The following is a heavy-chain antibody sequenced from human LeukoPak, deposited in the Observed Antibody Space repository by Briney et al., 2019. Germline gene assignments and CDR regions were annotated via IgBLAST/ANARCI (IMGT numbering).Heavy chain of an antibody. D-gene: IGHD3-10*01. V-gene: IGHV3-15*01. CDR3: STQLHWFGEFREIDY. CDR2: IKSKNDGGTT. J-gene: IGHJ4*02. CDR1: GFTFSNAW. Sequence: KPGGSLRLSCTASGFTFSNAWTSWVRQAPGKGLEWVGRIKSKNDGGTTDYAAPVKGRFTVSRDDSKNTLYLHMNSLQTEDTAMYYCSTQLHWFGEFREIDYWGQGTLVTVSS.